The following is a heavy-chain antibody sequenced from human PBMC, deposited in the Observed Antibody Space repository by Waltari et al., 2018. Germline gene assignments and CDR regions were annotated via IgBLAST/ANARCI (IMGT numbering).Heavy chain of an antibody. V-gene: IGHV1-2*04. CDR2: HNPNSGGT. J-gene: IGHJ4*02. Sequence: QVQLVQSGAEVKKPGASVKVSCKASGYTFTGYYMHWVRQAPGQGLEWMGWHNPNSGGTNYAQKFQGWVTMTRDTSISSAYMELSRLRSDDTAVYYCARGDSSSWYGYPFDYWGQGTLVTVSS. D-gene: IGHD6-13*01. CDR3: ARGDSSSWYGYPFDY. CDR1: GYTFTGYY.